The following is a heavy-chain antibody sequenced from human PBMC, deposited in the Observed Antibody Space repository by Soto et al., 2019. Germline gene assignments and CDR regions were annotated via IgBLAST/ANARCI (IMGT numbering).Heavy chain of an antibody. J-gene: IGHJ4*02. D-gene: IGHD3-10*01. CDR1: GGTFSSYT. V-gene: IGHV1-69*02. Sequence: QVQLVQSGAEVKKPGSSVKVSCKASGGTFSSYTISWVRQAPGQGLEWMGRIIPILGIANYAQKFQARVTITADKSTSTAYMELSSLRSEDTAVYYCASNYYYGSGSYYTWFDYWGQGTLVTVSS. CDR3: ASNYYYGSGSYYTWFDY. CDR2: IIPILGIA.